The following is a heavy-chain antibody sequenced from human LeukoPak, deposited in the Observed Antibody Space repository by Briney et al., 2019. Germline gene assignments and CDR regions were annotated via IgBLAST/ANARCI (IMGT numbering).Heavy chain of an antibody. V-gene: IGHV4-38-2*02. D-gene: IGHD1-26*01. CDR2: IYHSGST. CDR3: ARDRVGPD. CDR1: GYSISSGYY. J-gene: IGHJ4*02. Sequence: SETLSLTCTVSGYSISSGYYWGWIRQPPGKGLEWIGSIYHSGSTYYNPSLKSRVTISVDTSKNQFSLKLSSVTAADTAVYYCARDRVGPDWGQGTLVTVSS.